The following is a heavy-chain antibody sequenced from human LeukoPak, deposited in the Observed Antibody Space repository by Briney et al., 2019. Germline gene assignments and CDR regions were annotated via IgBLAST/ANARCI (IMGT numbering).Heavy chain of an antibody. Sequence: SETLSLTCTVSGGSISRYYWSWIRQPPGKGLEWIGNIYYSGSTYYNPSLKSRVTISVDTSKNQFSLKLSSVTAADTAVYYCARDSGSYRAVQDWGQGTLVTVSS. CDR3: ARDSGSYRAVQD. J-gene: IGHJ4*02. V-gene: IGHV4-59*12. CDR1: GGSISRYY. D-gene: IGHD1-26*01. CDR2: IYYSGST.